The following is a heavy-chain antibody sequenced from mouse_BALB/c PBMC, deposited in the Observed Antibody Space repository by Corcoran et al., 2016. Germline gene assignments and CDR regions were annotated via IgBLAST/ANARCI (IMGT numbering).Heavy chain of an antibody. V-gene: IGHV1S34*01. CDR2: ISCYNGAT. D-gene: IGHD2-3*01. J-gene: IGHJ2*01. Sequence: LVKTGASVKISCKASGYSFTGYYMHWVKQSHGKSLEWIGYISCYNGATSYNQKFKGKATFTVDTSSSTAYMQFNSLTSEDSVVYYCARGLLRNYFDYWGQGTTLTVSS. CDR3: ARGLLRNYFDY. CDR1: GYSFTGYY.